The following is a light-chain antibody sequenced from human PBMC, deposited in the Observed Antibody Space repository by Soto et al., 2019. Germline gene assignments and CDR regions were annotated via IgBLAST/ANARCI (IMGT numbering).Light chain of an antibody. CDR3: QQRGSWPLT. J-gene: IGKJ4*01. V-gene: IGKV3-11*01. CDR2: EAS. Sequence: EIVLTQSPATLSLSPGDRATLSCRASQSVSTSLAWYQQKPGQAPRLLIYEASNRATGIPARFSGSGSGTGFPPTISSLEPEDFAVYYRQQRGSWPLTFGGGTKVEIK. CDR1: QSVSTS.